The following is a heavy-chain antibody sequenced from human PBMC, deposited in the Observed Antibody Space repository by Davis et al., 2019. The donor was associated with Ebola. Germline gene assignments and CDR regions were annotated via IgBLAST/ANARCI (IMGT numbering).Heavy chain of an antibody. CDR1: GFTFSSYW. CDR3: ARVYHYGVDV. D-gene: IGHD2/OR15-2a*01. Sequence: PGGSLRLSCAASGFTFSSYWMHWVRQAPGKGLVWVSRISTDGSSTSSADSVKGRFTISRDNPKSTLYLQMNSLTAKDTAVYYCARVYHYGVDVGGQGTTVTVSS. J-gene: IGHJ6*02. V-gene: IGHV3-74*01. CDR2: ISTDGSST.